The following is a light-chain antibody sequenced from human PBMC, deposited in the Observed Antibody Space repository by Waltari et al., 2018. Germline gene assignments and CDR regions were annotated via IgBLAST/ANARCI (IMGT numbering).Light chain of an antibody. V-gene: IGLV1-40*01. CDR2: GST. Sequence: QSVLTQPPSVSGAPGQRVTLSCTGNGPNIGAGYDVHWYQQLPRAAPKLLIYGSTSRPLGVPARFFGSTSGTSASLAITGLQAEDEADYYCQSYDTSLSVVFGGGTKLTVL. J-gene: IGLJ3*02. CDR1: GPNIGAGYD. CDR3: QSYDTSLSVV.